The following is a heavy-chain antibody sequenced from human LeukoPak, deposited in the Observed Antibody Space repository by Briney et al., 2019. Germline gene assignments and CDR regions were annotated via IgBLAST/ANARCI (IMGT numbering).Heavy chain of an antibody. Sequence: SETLSLTCTVSGGSISSYYWSWIRQPPGKGLEWIGDVYNSGSPDYSPSLKSRVTISVDTSKNQFSLKLTSVTAADTAVYYCARDGPGSGWFYFDYWGQGALVTVSS. CDR2: VYNSGSP. CDR3: ARDGPGSGWFYFDY. D-gene: IGHD6-19*01. J-gene: IGHJ4*02. CDR1: GGSISSYY. V-gene: IGHV4-59*01.